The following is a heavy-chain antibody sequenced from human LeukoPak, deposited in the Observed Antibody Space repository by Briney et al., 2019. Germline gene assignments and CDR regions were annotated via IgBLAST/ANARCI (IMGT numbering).Heavy chain of an antibody. CDR1: GGSISSGGYY. J-gene: IGHJ3*02. CDR2: IYHSGST. V-gene: IGHV4-30-2*01. Sequence: SQTLSLTCTVSGGSISSGGYYWSWIRQPPGKGLEWIGYIYHSGSTYYNPSLKSRVTISVDRSKNQFSLKLSSVTAADTAVYYCARDPGIAARSDAFDIWGQGTMVTVSS. CDR3: ARDPGIAARSDAFDI. D-gene: IGHD6-6*01.